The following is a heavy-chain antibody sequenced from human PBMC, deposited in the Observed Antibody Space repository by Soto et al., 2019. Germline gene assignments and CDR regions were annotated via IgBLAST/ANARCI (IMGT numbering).Heavy chain of an antibody. CDR3: SSLLSYGSGSYLFYY. V-gene: IGHV3-48*01. D-gene: IGHD3-10*01. Sequence: GGSLRLSCAASGFTLSRYSMNWVRQAPGKGKERVSYISSSSNTIYYADSVKGRFTISRDNAKKSLYLQMNSLRAEDTAVYYFSSLLSYGSGSYLFYYPGQGSLVTVSS. J-gene: IGHJ4*02. CDR1: GFTLSRYS. CDR2: ISSSSNTI.